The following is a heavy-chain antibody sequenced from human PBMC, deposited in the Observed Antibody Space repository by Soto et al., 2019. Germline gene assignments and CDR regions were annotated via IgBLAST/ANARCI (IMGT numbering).Heavy chain of an antibody. CDR3: SYGRGAFDI. CDR1: GYSFTSYW. J-gene: IGHJ3*02. Sequence: PGESLKISCKGSGYSFTSYWISWVRQMPGRGLEWMGRIDPSDSYTNYSPSFQGHVTISADKSISTAYLQWSSLKASDTAMYYCSYGRGAFDIWGQGTMVTVSS. CDR2: IDPSDSYT. D-gene: IGHD6-25*01. V-gene: IGHV5-10-1*01.